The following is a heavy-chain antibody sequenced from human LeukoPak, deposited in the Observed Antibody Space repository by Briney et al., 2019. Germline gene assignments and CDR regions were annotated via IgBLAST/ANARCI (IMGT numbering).Heavy chain of an antibody. Sequence: SETLSLTCTVSGGSISSYYWSWIRQPAGKGLEWIGRIYTSGSTNYNPSLKSRVTMSVDTSKNQFSLKLSTVTAADTAVYYCARDPDFWSGYYDHRAFDIWGQGTMVTVSS. CDR2: IYTSGST. V-gene: IGHV4-4*07. D-gene: IGHD3-3*01. J-gene: IGHJ3*02. CDR3: ARDPDFWSGYYDHRAFDI. CDR1: GGSISSYY.